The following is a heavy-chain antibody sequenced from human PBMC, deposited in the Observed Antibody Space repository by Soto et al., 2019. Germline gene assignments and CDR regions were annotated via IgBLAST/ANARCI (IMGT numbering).Heavy chain of an antibody. CDR1: GFTFSGYG. CDR3: AKWAGGFDY. CDR2: ISYDGSYK. V-gene: IGHV3-30*18. Sequence: QVQLVESGGGVVQPGRSLRLSCAASGFTFSGYGMHWVRQAPGKGLEWVAVISYDGSYKYYADSVKGRFTISRDNSKNTLYMQMNSLRAEDTAVYYCAKWAGGFDYWGQGTLVTVSS. J-gene: IGHJ4*02.